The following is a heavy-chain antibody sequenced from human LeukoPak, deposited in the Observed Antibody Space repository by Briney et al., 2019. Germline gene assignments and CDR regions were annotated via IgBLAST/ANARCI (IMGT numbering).Heavy chain of an antibody. CDR1: GYTFTGYY. J-gene: IGHJ4*02. V-gene: IGHV1-2*06. D-gene: IGHD5-24*01. CDR3: ARGSFPEMATTHFDY. Sequence: ASVKVSCKASGYTFTGYYMHWVRQAPGQGLEWMGRINPNNGGTNYAQKFQGRVTMTRDTSISTAYMELSRLRSDDTAVYYCARGSFPEMATTHFDYWGQGTLVTVSS. CDR2: INPNNGGT.